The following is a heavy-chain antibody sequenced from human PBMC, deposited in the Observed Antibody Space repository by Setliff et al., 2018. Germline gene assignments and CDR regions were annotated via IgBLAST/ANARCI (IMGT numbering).Heavy chain of an antibody. Sequence: SETLSLTCAVSGYSINSGYYWGWIRQSPGKGLEWIAEIGHSDMPHYNPSLKSRVTISADTSKSEFSLRLNSVTAADSAVYYCARHGGWYFDLWGRGTLVTVSS. D-gene: IGHD4-17*01. CDR1: GYSINSGYY. V-gene: IGHV4-38-2*01. CDR3: ARHGGWYFDL. CDR2: IGHSDMP. J-gene: IGHJ2*01.